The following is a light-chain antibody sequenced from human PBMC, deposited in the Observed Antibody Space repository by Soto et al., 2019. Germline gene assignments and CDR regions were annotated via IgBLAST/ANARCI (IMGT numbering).Light chain of an antibody. CDR3: QQYGSSPRVT. V-gene: IGKV3-20*01. J-gene: IGKJ2*01. Sequence: EIVLTQSPGTLSLSPGERATLSCRASQSVSSNYLAWYQQKPGQAPRLLIYGASSRATGVPDRFSGSGSGTDFTLTISRLEPEDFAVYYCQQYGSSPRVTFGLGTTLEIK. CDR1: QSVSSNY. CDR2: GAS.